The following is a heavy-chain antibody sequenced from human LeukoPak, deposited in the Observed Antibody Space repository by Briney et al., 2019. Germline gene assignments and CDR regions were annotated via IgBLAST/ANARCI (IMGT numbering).Heavy chain of an antibody. CDR1: GYTFTSYY. Sequence: WASVKVSCKASGYTFTSYYMHWVPQAPEQGLEWMGIINPTTGDTTYAQKFQGRLTMTRDMSTSTVYMELSSLTSEDTAVFYCARYGFSAVWQGGWHAFDIWGQGTVVTVSS. CDR2: INPTTGDT. D-gene: IGHD2-15*01. J-gene: IGHJ3*02. CDR3: ARYGFSAVWQGGWHAFDI. V-gene: IGHV1-46*01.